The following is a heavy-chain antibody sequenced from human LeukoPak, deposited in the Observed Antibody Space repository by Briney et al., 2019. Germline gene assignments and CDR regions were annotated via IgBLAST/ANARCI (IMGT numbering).Heavy chain of an antibody. CDR3: ARGLLWFAVGYMDV. V-gene: IGHV3-23*01. J-gene: IGHJ6*03. Sequence: PGGSLRLSCAASGFTFSNYAMSWVRQAPGKGLEWVSSINGRGGSTYYADSVKGRFTISRDNSKNTLYLQMGSLRAEDMAVYYCARGLLWFAVGYMDVWGKGTTVTISS. CDR2: INGRGGST. D-gene: IGHD3-10*01. CDR1: GFTFSNYA.